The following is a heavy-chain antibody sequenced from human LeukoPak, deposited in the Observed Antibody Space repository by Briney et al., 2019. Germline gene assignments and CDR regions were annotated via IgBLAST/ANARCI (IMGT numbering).Heavy chain of an antibody. CDR1: QFNFNKFG. D-gene: IGHD4-17*01. CDR2: ISGNGGCT. CDR3: AKDPNGDYIGTFDI. J-gene: IGHJ3*02. V-gene: IGHV3-23*01. Sequence: PGGSLRLSCATSQFNFNKFGMTWVRQAPGKGLEWVSSISGNGGCTQYADSVQGRFAISRDNSKNTLYLQMNSLRAEDTAVYFCAKDPNGDYIGTFDIWGQGTMVTVSS.